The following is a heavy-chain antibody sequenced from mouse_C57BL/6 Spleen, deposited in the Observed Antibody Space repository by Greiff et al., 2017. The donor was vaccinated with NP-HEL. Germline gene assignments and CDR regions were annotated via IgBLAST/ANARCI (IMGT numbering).Heavy chain of an antibody. Sequence: QVQLQQSGAELVKPGASVKISCKASGYAFSSYWMNWVKQRPGKGLEWIGQIYPGDGDTNYNGKFKGKATLTADKSSSTAYMQLSSLTSEDSAVYFCAREGYSGYAMDYWGQGTSVTVSS. CDR2: IYPGDGDT. CDR1: GYAFSSYW. V-gene: IGHV1-80*01. J-gene: IGHJ4*01. CDR3: AREGYSGYAMDY. D-gene: IGHD2-12*01.